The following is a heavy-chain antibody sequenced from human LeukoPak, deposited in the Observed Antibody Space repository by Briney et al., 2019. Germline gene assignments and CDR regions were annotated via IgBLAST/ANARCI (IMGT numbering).Heavy chain of an antibody. V-gene: IGHV1-58*02. J-gene: IGHJ4*02. CDR1: GFTFTSSA. CDR2: IVVGSGNT. Sequence: TSVKVSCKASGFTFTSSAMQWVRQARGQRLEWIGWIVVGSGNTNYAQKFQERVTITRDMSTSTAYMELSSLRSEDTAAYYCAASRRGWRYFDYWGQGTLVTVSS. D-gene: IGHD3-10*01. CDR3: AASRRGWRYFDY.